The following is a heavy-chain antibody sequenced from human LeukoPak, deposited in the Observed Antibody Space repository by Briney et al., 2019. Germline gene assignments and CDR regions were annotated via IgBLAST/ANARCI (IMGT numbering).Heavy chain of an antibody. V-gene: IGHV1-2*02. Sequence: ASVKVSCKASGYTFTGYYMHWVRQAPGQGLEWMGWINPNNGGTNYAQKFQGRVTMTRDTSISTAYMELSRLRSDDTAVYYCARGPHQYSSSWYPRTLYYFDYWGQGTLVTVSS. CDR2: INPNNGGT. J-gene: IGHJ4*02. D-gene: IGHD6-13*01. CDR1: GYTFTGYY. CDR3: ARGPHQYSSSWYPRTLYYFDY.